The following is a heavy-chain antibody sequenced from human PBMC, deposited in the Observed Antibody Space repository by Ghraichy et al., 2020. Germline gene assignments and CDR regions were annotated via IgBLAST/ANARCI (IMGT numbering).Heavy chain of an antibody. CDR2: IYYSGST. CDR1: GGSISSSSYY. D-gene: IGHD2-8*02. Sequence: SETLSLTCTVSGGSISSSSYYWGWIRQPPGKGLEWIGSIYYSGSTYYNPSLKSRVTISVDTSKNQFSLKLSSVTAADTAVYYCARLGLRVVKGKGSGFDPWGQGTLVTVSS. V-gene: IGHV4-39*01. CDR3: ARLGLRVVKGKGSGFDP. J-gene: IGHJ5*02.